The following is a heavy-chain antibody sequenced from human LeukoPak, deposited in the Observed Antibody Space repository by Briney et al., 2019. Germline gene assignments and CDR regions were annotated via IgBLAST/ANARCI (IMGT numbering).Heavy chain of an antibody. CDR2: IWYDGSNK. CDR1: GFTFSSYG. Sequence: PGGSLRLSCAASGFTFSSYGMHWVRQAPGKGLEWVAVIWYDGSNKYYADSVKGRFTISRDNSKNTLYLQMNSLRAEDTAVYYCARDLGAQYYFDYWGQGTLVTVPS. CDR3: ARDLGAQYYFDY. D-gene: IGHD3-16*01. J-gene: IGHJ4*02. V-gene: IGHV3-33*01.